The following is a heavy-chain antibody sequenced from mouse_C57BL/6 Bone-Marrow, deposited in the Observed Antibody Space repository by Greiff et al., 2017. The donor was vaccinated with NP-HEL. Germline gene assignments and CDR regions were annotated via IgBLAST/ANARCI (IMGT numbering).Heavy chain of an antibody. Sequence: EVKLMESGGGLVQPGESLKLSCESNEYEFPSHDMSWVRKTPEKRLELVAAINSDGGSTYYPDTMERRFIISRDNTKKTLYLQMSSLRSEDTALYYCARLDKGENAMDYWGQGTSVTVSS. CDR1: EYEFPSHD. J-gene: IGHJ4*01. CDR2: INSDGGST. V-gene: IGHV5-2*01. CDR3: ARLDKGENAMDY.